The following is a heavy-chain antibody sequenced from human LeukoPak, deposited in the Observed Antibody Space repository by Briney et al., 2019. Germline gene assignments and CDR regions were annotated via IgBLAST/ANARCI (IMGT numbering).Heavy chain of an antibody. Sequence: SGGSLRLSCAASGFNFKNYWMHWVRQAPGKGLEWVSRIINDGSSTTYADSVKGRFTISRDNAKDTLYLQMNSLRVGDTAVYYCATPVIVGATNSFDYWGQGTLVTVSS. CDR1: GFNFKNYW. CDR3: ATPVIVGATNSFDY. D-gene: IGHD1-26*01. J-gene: IGHJ4*02. V-gene: IGHV3-74*01. CDR2: IINDGSST.